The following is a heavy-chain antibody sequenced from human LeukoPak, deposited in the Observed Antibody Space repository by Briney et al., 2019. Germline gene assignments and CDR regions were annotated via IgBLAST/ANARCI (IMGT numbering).Heavy chain of an antibody. CDR1: GFTFSSYS. D-gene: IGHD3-3*01. CDR2: ISSSSSTI. CDR3: ARGLRFLGGPDAVGGY. Sequence: GGSLRLSCAASGFTFSSYSMNWVRQAPGKGLEWVSYISSSSSTIYYADSVKGRFTISRDNAKNSLYLQMNSLRAEDTAVYYCARGLRFLGGPDAVGGYWGQEPLYTASS. V-gene: IGHV3-48*01. J-gene: IGHJ4*02.